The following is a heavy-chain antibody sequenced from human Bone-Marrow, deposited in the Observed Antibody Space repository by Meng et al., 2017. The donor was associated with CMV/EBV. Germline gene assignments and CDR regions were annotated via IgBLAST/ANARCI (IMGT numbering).Heavy chain of an antibody. CDR3: ARMLRYSTSADTFDI. V-gene: IGHV3-21*01. CDR2: ISCSSGYI. J-gene: IGHJ3*02. Sequence: GGSLRLSCTASGFTFSSYAMTWVRQAPGEGLEWVSFISCSSGYIYFADSVKGRFSISRDNANGSLSQQMNSLTVEDTALYYCARMLRYSTSADTFDIWGQGTMVTVSS. CDR1: GFTFSSYA. D-gene: IGHD2-8*01.